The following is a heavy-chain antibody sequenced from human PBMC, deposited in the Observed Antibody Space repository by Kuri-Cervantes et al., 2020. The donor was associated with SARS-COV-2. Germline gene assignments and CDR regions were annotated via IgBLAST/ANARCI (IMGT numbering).Heavy chain of an antibody. D-gene: IGHD3-10*01. CDR2: ISYDGSNK. CDR3: ARAAGGHYWYFDL. Sequence: GESLKISCAASGFTFSSYAMHWVRQAPGKGLEWVAVISYDGSNKYYADSVKGRFTISRDNSKNTLYLQMNSLRAEDTAVYYCARAAGGHYWYFDLWGRGTLVTVSS. CDR1: GFTFSSYA. J-gene: IGHJ2*01. V-gene: IGHV3-30-3*01.